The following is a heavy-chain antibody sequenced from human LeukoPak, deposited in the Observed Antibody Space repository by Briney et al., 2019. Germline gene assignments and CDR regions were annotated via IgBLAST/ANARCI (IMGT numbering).Heavy chain of an antibody. D-gene: IGHD3-10*01. Sequence: GGSLRLSCAASGFTFSSYAMTWFRQAPGKGLEWVSGISLGSVTTYYADSVKGRFTISRDNSKNTLYLQVNSLRAEDTALYYCAKGGVQLWSKPEYWGQGTLVTVSS. V-gene: IGHV3-23*01. CDR2: ISLGSVTT. CDR3: AKGGVQLWSKPEY. CDR1: GFTFSSYA. J-gene: IGHJ4*02.